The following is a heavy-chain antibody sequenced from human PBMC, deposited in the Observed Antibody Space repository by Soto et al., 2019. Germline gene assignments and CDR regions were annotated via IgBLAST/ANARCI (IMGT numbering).Heavy chain of an antibody. CDR3: ARDQAVAGKGKGYYGMDV. Sequence: SLRLSCAASGFTFSSYGMHWVRQAPGKGLEWVAVIWYDGSNKYYADSVKGRFTISRDNSKNTLYLQMNSLRAEDTAVYYCARDQAVAGKGKGYYGMDVWGQGTTVTVYS. V-gene: IGHV3-33*01. D-gene: IGHD6-19*01. J-gene: IGHJ6*02. CDR1: GFTFSSYG. CDR2: IWYDGSNK.